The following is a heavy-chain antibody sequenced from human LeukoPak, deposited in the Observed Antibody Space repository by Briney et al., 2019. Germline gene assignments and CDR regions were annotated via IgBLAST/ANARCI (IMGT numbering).Heavy chain of an antibody. V-gene: IGHV3-30*04. CDR2: MSYEGSNE. CDR3: AKAVDLATISVDI. D-gene: IGHD5-24*01. CDR1: EFTFNSYA. Sequence: TGGSLRLSCAASEFTFNSYAMHWVRQPPGKGLEWVAVMSYEGSNEYYADSVKGRFTISRDNSKNTLYLVMNSLRVDDTAVYYCAKAVDLATISVDIWGQGTMVTVSS. J-gene: IGHJ3*02.